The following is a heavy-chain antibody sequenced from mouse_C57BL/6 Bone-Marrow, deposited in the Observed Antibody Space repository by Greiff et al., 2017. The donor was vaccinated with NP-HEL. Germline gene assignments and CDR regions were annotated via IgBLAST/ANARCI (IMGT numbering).Heavy chain of an antibody. CDR1: GYTFTDYY. D-gene: IGHD1-1*01. Sequence: EVQLQQSGPELVKPGASVKISCKASGYTFTDYYMNWVKQSHGKSLEWIGDINPNNGGTSYNQKFKGKATLTVDKSSSTAYMELRSLTSEDSAVYYCASSHGSSLYYFVHWGQGTTLTVSS. CDR3: ASSHGSSLYYFVH. V-gene: IGHV1-26*01. J-gene: IGHJ2*01. CDR2: INPNNGGT.